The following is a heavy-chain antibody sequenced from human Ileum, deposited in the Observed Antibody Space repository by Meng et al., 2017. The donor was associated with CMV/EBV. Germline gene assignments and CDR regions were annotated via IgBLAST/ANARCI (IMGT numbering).Heavy chain of an antibody. CDR3: TRDRGRVTPPDY. D-gene: IGHD4-23*01. Sequence: GESLKISCAASGFTFGDYGVSWVRQAPGKGLEWVGFIRSGAYTGTTEYAASVKGRFIVSRDDSRSIAYLQMNSLKTEDTAVYYCTRDRGRVTPPDYWGQGTLSTVSS. CDR2: IRSGAYTGTT. J-gene: IGHJ4*02. CDR1: GFTFGDYG. V-gene: IGHV3-49*04.